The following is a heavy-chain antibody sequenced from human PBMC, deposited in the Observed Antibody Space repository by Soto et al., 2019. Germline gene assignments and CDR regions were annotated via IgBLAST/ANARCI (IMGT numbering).Heavy chain of an antibody. V-gene: IGHV3-53*01. CDR1: GFTVDNNH. CDR3: LTAPVVWTY. J-gene: IGHJ4*02. D-gene: IGHD1-1*01. CDR2: IYSGGST. Sequence: EVQLVESGGGLIQPGGSLRLSCAASGFTVDNNHMSWVRQAPGKGLEWVAIIYSGGSTYYADSVKGRFTISRDYSKNTLYLQMNSLRVEDTAVYYCLTAPVVWTYWGQGTLVTVSS.